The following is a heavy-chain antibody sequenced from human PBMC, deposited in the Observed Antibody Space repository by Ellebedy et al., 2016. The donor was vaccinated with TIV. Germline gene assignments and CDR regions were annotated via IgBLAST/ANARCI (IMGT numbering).Heavy chain of an antibody. CDR1: GGSISNTSYY. V-gene: IGHV4-39*01. CDR2: IYFSGRT. D-gene: IGHD7-27*01. CDR3: AGRLGRHNDYDS. Sequence: MPSETLSLTCTVSGGSISNTSYYWDWIRQPPGQGLEWFGTIYFSGRTYYNPSLKSRVTMSVDTSKTQFSLKLSSVTAADTAVYYCAGRLGRHNDYDSWGQGTLVTVSS. J-gene: IGHJ4*02.